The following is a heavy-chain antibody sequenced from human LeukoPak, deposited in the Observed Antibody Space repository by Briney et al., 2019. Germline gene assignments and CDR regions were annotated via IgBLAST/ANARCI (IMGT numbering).Heavy chain of an antibody. D-gene: IGHD5-12*01. CDR2: IYYSGNT. Sequence: SETLSLTCAVYGGSFSGYYWSWIRQPPGKGLERIGSIYYSGNTYYNPSLKSRVTLSVDTSKNQFSLRLSSVTAADTAVYYCARRPFSVAKKYFDCWGQGTLVTVSS. CDR1: GGSFSGYY. J-gene: IGHJ4*02. CDR3: ARRPFSVAKKYFDC. V-gene: IGHV4-34*01.